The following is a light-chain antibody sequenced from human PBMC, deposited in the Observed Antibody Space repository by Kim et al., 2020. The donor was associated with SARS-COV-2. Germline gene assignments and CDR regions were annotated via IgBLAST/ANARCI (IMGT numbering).Light chain of an antibody. CDR3: QQRSDYT. Sequence: EIVLTQSPATLSLSPGERATLSCRASQSVSTYLAWYQQKPGQAPRLLIYDASNRATGIAARFSGSGSGTDFTLTISSLEPEDFAVYYCQQRSDYTFGQGTKLEI. J-gene: IGKJ2*01. CDR2: DAS. V-gene: IGKV3-11*01. CDR1: QSVSTY.